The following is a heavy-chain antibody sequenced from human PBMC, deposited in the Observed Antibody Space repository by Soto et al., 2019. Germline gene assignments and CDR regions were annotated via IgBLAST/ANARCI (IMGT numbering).Heavy chain of an antibody. CDR3: ATRVSGSSLDYYNMDV. CDR1: GDTLTELS. Sequence: GASVKVSCKVSGDTLTELSMHWVRQAPGKGLEWMGGFNPEDGETIYAQKFQGRVTMTEDTSTDTAYMELSRLRSGDTAVYYCATRVSGSSLDYYNMDVWGPGTTVTVSS. CDR2: FNPEDGET. V-gene: IGHV1-24*01. J-gene: IGHJ6*02. D-gene: IGHD3-16*01.